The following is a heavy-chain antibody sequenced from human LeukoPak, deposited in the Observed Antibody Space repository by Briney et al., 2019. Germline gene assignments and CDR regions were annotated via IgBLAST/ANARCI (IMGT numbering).Heavy chain of an antibody. CDR3: ASPYGSGSYPVYY. J-gene: IGHJ4*02. CDR2: INHSGST. Sequence: SETLSLTCAVYGGSFSGYYWSWIRQPPGKGLEWIGEINHSGSTNYNPSLKSRVTISVDTSKNQFSLKLSSVTAADTAVYYCASPYGSGSYPVYYWGQGTLVTVSS. CDR1: GGSFSGYY. V-gene: IGHV4-34*01. D-gene: IGHD3-10*01.